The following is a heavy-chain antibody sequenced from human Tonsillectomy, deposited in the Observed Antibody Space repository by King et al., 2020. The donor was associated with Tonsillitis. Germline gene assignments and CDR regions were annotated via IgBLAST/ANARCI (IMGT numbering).Heavy chain of an antibody. J-gene: IGHJ3*01. D-gene: IGHD1-14*01. CDR1: GFTFSDYY. CDR3: VRDQVSA. V-gene: IGHV3-74*03. Sequence: VQLVESGGGLVQPGGSLRLSCVASGFTFSDYYMHWVRQAPGKGPVWVGRIKTDGSSTTYADAVKGRFTISSDNAKNTLYLQMNGLRAEYTAVYYCVRDQVSAWGQGTKVTVSS. CDR2: IKTDGSST.